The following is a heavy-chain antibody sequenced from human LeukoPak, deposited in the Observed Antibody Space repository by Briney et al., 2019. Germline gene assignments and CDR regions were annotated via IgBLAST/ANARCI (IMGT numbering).Heavy chain of an antibody. Sequence: KPSETLSLTCTVSGGSISSGSYYWSWIRQPAGKGLEWIGRIYTSGSTNYNPSLKSRVTISVDTSKNQFSLKLSSVTAADTAVYYCARERLNAFDIWGQGTMVTVSS. CDR2: IYTSGST. V-gene: IGHV4-61*02. CDR1: GGSISSGSYY. CDR3: ARERLNAFDI. J-gene: IGHJ3*02.